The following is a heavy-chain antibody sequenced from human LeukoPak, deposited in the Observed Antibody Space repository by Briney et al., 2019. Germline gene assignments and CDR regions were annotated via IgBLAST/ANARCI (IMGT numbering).Heavy chain of an antibody. J-gene: IGHJ4*02. V-gene: IGHV3-66*01. CDR3: ARVRVSVAGHDY. D-gene: IGHD6-19*01. CDR1: GFTVSSNY. CDR2: IYSSGNT. Sequence: GGSLRLSCAASGFTVSSNYMSWVRQAPGKGLEWVSVIYSSGNTYYADSVTGRFTISRDNSKNTLYLQMNSLRDEDTAVYYCARVRVSVAGHDYWGQGTLVTVSP.